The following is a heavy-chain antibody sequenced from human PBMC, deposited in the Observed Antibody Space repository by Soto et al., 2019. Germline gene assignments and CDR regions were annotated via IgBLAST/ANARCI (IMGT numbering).Heavy chain of an antibody. V-gene: IGHV4-34*01. D-gene: IGHD3-3*01. Sequence: SETLSLTCAVYGGSFSGYYWSWIRQPPGKGLEWIGEINHSGSTNYNPSLKSRVTISVDTSKNQFSLKLSSVTAADTAVYYCARGQTIIRADAFDIWGQGTMVTVSS. J-gene: IGHJ3*02. CDR1: GGSFSGYY. CDR3: ARGQTIIRADAFDI. CDR2: INHSGST.